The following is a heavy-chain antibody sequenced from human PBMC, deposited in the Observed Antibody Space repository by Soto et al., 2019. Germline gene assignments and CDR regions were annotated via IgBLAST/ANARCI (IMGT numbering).Heavy chain of an antibody. J-gene: IGHJ5*02. V-gene: IGHV4-30-4*01. D-gene: IGHD3-16*01. CDR3: ARHRLGVDEIST. Sequence: SEHPWRTFAVSGGPISGGYYYWSWVRQAPGKGLEWVGYIYYSGSTYYNPSLKRRLDISLDVSKNLFSLRLTSVTASDRACYLCARHRLGVDEISTWGQG. CDR2: IYYSGST. CDR1: GGPISGGYYY.